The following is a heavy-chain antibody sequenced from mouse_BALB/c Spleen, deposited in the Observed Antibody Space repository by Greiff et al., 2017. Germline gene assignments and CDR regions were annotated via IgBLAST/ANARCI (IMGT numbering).Heavy chain of an antibody. CDR2: IDPANGNT. J-gene: IGHJ4*01. V-gene: IGHV14-3*02. D-gene: IGHD1-1*01. CDR3: ARPSYYGDFFDY. CDR1: GFNIKDTY. Sequence: EVQLQQSGAELVKPGASVKLSCTASGFNIKDTYMHWVKQRPEQGLEWIGRIDPANGNTKYDPKFQGKATITADTSSNTAYLQLSSLTSEDTAVYYCARPSYYGDFFDYWGQGTSVTVSS.